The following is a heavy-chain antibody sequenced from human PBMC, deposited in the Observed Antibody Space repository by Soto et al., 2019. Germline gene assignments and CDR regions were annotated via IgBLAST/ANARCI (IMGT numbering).Heavy chain of an antibody. D-gene: IGHD5-18*01. CDR1: GGSFSGYY. Sequence: SETLSLTCAVYGGSFSGYYWSWIRQPPGKGLEWIGEINHSGSTNYNPSLKSRVTISVDTSKNQFSLKLSSVTAADTAVYYCARGGYSYGYGDYWGQGTLVTVSS. J-gene: IGHJ4*02. CDR2: INHSGST. CDR3: ARGGYSYGYGDY. V-gene: IGHV4-34*01.